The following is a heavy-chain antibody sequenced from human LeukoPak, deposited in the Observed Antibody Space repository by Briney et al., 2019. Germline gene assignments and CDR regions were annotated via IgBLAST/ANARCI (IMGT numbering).Heavy chain of an antibody. Sequence: ASLKVSCTASGYTFTGDFIHWVRQAPGQGLEWMGWINSDSGGTNYARKFQGRVTMTRDTSISTAYMELSSLRSDDTAVFYCARGNIATRRGENWFDPWGQGTLVTVSS. CDR3: ARGNIATRRGENWFDP. V-gene: IGHV1-2*02. CDR2: INSDSGGT. D-gene: IGHD6-6*01. J-gene: IGHJ5*02. CDR1: GYTFTGDF.